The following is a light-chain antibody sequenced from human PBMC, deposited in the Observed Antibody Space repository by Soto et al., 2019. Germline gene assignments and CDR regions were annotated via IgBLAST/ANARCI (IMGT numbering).Light chain of an antibody. CDR1: QSVSSSY. Sequence: EIVLTQSPGTLSLSPGERANLSCRAIQSVSSSYLAWYQQKPGQAPRLLIYGASSRATGIPDRFSGSGSGTDFTLTISRLEPEDFAVYYCQQYGSSRWTFGQGTKV. CDR2: GAS. J-gene: IGKJ1*01. V-gene: IGKV3-20*01. CDR3: QQYGSSRWT.